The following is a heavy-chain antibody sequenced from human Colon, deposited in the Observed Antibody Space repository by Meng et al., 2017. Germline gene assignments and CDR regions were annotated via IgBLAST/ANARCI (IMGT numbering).Heavy chain of an antibody. V-gene: IGHV4-61*01. CDR3: ARGPPDY. Sequence: QGQLQEWGPGLVRPSETLSLTSTVSGGSVSSGSYYWSWIRQPPGKGLEWIGYIYYTGSTNYNPSLKSRVTISVDTSKNQFSLKLSSVTAADTAVYYCARGPPDYWGQGTLVTVSS. CDR1: GGSVSSGSYY. CDR2: IYYTGST. J-gene: IGHJ4*02.